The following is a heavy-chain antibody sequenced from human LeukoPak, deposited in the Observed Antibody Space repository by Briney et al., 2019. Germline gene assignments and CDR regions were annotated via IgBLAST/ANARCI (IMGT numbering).Heavy chain of an antibody. CDR1: GYSFTSYW. J-gene: IGHJ5*02. V-gene: IGHV5-51*01. CDR3: ARYYGSGSYSVSGWFDP. D-gene: IGHD3-10*01. Sequence: GESLKISCKGSGYSFTSYWIGWVRQMPGKGLEWMGIIYPDDSDTRYSPSFQGQVTISAVKSISTAYLQWSSLKASDTAMYYCARYYGSGSYSVSGWFDPWGQGTLVTVSS. CDR2: IYPDDSDT.